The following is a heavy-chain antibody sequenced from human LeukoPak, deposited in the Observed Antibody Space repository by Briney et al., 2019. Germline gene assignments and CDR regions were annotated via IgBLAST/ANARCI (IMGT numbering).Heavy chain of an antibody. V-gene: IGHV3-21*01. Sequence: PGGSLTLSCAASGFTFSRHGMNWVRQAPGEGLWCISSISSGSIYAYYSDSVEGRFSISRDDANSFLYLQMSSLRAEDTAVYYCARESYDRSGNYPRDFDSWGQGTLVTVSS. CDR2: ISSGSIYA. CDR3: ARESYDRSGNYPRDFDS. J-gene: IGHJ4*02. D-gene: IGHD3-22*01. CDR1: GFTFSRHG.